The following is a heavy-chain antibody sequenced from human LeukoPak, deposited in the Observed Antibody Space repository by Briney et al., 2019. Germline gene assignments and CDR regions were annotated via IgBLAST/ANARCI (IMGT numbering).Heavy chain of an antibody. D-gene: IGHD2-15*01. CDR3: ARGLSYCSGGSCYFLGAFDI. CDR2: MNPNSGNT. Sequence: ASVKVPCKASGYTFTSYDINWVRQATGQGLEWMGWMNPNSGNTGYAQKFQGRVTITRNTSISTAYMELSSLRSEDTAVYYCARGLSYCSGGSCYFLGAFDIWGQGTMVTVSS. J-gene: IGHJ3*02. CDR1: GYTFTSYD. V-gene: IGHV1-8*03.